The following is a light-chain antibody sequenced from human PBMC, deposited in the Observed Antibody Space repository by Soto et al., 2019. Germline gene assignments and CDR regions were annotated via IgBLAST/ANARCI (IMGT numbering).Light chain of an antibody. CDR2: GAS. V-gene: IGKV3-20*01. J-gene: IGKJ5*01. CDR3: QYYSSSLSIT. CDR1: QSVRNTY. Sequence: EIVLTQSPGILSLSPGERATLSCRASQSVRNTYLAWYQQKPGQAPRLLIHGASSRATGLPDRFSGSGSGTDFTLTISRLEPEDFAVYYCQYYSSSLSITFGQGTRLDIK.